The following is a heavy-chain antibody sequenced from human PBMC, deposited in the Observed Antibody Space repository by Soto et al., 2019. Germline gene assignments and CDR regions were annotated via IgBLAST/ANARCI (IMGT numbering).Heavy chain of an antibody. CDR1: GGSMRNYF. V-gene: IGHV4-59*01. CDR2: IHYSGTT. CDR3: AAGEASSRNLAPYYLDF. Sequence: SETLSLTCTVSGGSMRNYFCTWIRQPPWKGLEWIGYIHYSGTTSFFPSYNPSLRSRVTISEDTSKNQFSLKLLSVTTADTAVYFCAAGEASSRNLAPYYLDFWGQGTLV. J-gene: IGHJ4*02. D-gene: IGHD6-13*01.